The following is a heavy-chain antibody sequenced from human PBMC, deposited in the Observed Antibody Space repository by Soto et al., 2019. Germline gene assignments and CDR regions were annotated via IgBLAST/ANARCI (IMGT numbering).Heavy chain of an antibody. J-gene: IGHJ4*02. CDR1: GGSISSGSYY. Sequence: TLSLTCTVSGGSISSGSYYWSWIRQHPGEGLEWIGYMYFSGSTYYNPSLKSRVTILVVSSKNQFSLNLSSVTAADTAVYYCARGDSRYYDSSGYSALFDHWGQGTLVTVSS. V-gene: IGHV4-31*03. CDR2: MYFSGST. CDR3: ARGDSRYYDSSGYSALFDH. D-gene: IGHD3-22*01.